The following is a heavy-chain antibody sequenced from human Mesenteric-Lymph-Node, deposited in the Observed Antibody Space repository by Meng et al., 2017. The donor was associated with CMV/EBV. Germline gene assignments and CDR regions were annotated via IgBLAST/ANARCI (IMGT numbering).Heavy chain of an antibody. CDR2: INAGNGNA. CDR3: ARGENFESPYSAKNPEGTFDI. Sequence: YAIHWVRQAPGQRLEWMGWINAGNGNAKYSQQFQGRVTITRDTSATTAYIQLSSLRFEDTAMYYCARGENFESPYSAKNPEGTFDIWGQGTMVTVSS. J-gene: IGHJ3*02. D-gene: IGHD6-13*01. CDR1: YA. V-gene: IGHV1-3*01.